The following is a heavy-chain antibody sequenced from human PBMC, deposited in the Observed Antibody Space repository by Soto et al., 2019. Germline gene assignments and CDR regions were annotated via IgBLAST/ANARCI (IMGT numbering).Heavy chain of an antibody. CDR3: ARALQYCSDTSCHVGMDV. CDR2: IIPIFGTA. J-gene: IGHJ6*02. CDR1: GGTFSSYA. V-gene: IGHV1-69*13. D-gene: IGHD2-2*01. Sequence: SGKVSCKASGGTFSSYAISSLRQAPVQVLEWMGGIIPIFGTANYAQKFQGRVTITADASTSTAYMELSSLRSEDTAMYYCARALQYCSDTSCHVGMDVWGQGTTVTVSS.